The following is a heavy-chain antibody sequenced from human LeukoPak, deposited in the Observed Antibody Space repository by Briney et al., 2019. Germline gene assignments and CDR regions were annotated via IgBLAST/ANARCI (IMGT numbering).Heavy chain of an antibody. V-gene: IGHV1-18*01. CDR2: ISANNRNT. J-gene: IGHJ4*02. Sequence: ASVKVSCKASGYTFTSYGVTWVRQAPGQGPEWMGWISANNRNTNYAQNLQGRVTMTTDTSTSTAYMELRSLRSDDTAVYYCARDAPPDSRGYPRYWGQGTLVTVSS. D-gene: IGHD3-22*01. CDR1: GYTFTSYG. CDR3: ARDAPPDSRGYPRY.